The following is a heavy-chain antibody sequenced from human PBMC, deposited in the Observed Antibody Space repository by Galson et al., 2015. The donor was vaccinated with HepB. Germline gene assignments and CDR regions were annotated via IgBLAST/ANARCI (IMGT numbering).Heavy chain of an antibody. Sequence: SLRLSCAASGFRLTDYAMNWVRRAPGKGLEWAAYISSDSTTIHYAGSVKGRFTISRDNAKNSVFLQMNSLRGEDTAVYYCVRDRGSGFGGNDVPSFDYWGRGSLVTVSP. CDR1: GFRLTDYA. V-gene: IGHV3-48*01. D-gene: IGHD5-12*01. CDR2: ISSDSTTI. J-gene: IGHJ4*02. CDR3: VRDRGSGFGGNDVPSFDY.